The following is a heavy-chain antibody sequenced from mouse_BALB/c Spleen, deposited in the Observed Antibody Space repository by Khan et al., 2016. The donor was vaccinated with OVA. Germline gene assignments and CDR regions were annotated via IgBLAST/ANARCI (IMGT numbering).Heavy chain of an antibody. V-gene: IGHV3-2*02. Sequence: QLEESGPGLVKPSQSLSLTCTVTGYSITTDYAWNWIRQFPGNKLEWMGYISYRGSTSYNPSLKSRISITRDTSKNQFFRQLNSVTTEDTATFYCARLGPGFSYWGQGTLVTVSA. CDR2: ISYRGST. J-gene: IGHJ3*01. CDR3: ARLGPGFSY. CDR1: GYSITTDYA. D-gene: IGHD4-1*01.